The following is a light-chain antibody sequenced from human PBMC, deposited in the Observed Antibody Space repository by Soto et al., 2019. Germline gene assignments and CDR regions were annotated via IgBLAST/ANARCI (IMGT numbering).Light chain of an antibody. J-gene: IGKJ1*01. V-gene: IGKV1-17*01. Sequence: DIKMTQSPSSLSASVGARVTITCRASQGVRNDLGWYQQKPGKAPERLIDDASSLKSGVPSRFSGSGSGTEFNLTISSLQPEDYATYYCLQYNSYALTFGQGNKVDIQ. CDR1: QGVRND. CDR2: DAS. CDR3: LQYNSYALT.